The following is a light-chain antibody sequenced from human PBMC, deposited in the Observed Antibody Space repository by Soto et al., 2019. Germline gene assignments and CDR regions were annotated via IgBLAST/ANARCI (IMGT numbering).Light chain of an antibody. CDR3: YSYAGSTTLGV. J-gene: IGLJ1*01. V-gene: IGLV2-23*01. Sequence: QSALTQPASVSGSPGQSITISCTGTSSDVGTYNLVSWYQQHPGKAPKLMVYEGSKRPSGVSNRFSGSKSGNTASLTISRLQAEDEADYYCYSYAGSTTLGVFGTGTKGTVL. CDR1: SSDVGTYNL. CDR2: EGS.